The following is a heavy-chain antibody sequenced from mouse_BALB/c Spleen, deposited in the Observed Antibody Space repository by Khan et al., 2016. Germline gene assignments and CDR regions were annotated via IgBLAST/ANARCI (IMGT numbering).Heavy chain of an antibody. J-gene: IGHJ4*01. D-gene: IGHD2-1*01. CDR3: ARYYGNYYAMDY. CDR1: GYTFTDYW. Sequence: QVQLQQPGAELVMPGASVKMSCKASGYTFTDYWMHWVKQRPGQGLEWIGAIDTSVSYTSYNQKFKGKATLTVDESSSTAYMQLSSLTSEDSAVYYCARYYGNYYAMDYWGQGTSVTVSS. V-gene: IGHV1-69*01. CDR2: IDTSVSYT.